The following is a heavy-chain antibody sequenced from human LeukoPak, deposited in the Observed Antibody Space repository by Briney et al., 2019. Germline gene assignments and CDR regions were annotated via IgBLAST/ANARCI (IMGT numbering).Heavy chain of an antibody. J-gene: IGHJ4*02. V-gene: IGHV4-30-2*01. D-gene: IGHD3-10*01. CDR1: GGSISSGGYS. CDR2: IYHSGST. CDR3: ARGVSGSYYNY. Sequence: PSETLSLTCAVSGGSISSGGYSWSWIRQPPGKGLEWIGYIYHSGSTYYNPSLKSRVTISVDRSKNQFSLKLSPVTAADTAVYYCARGVSGSYYNYWGQGTLVTVSS.